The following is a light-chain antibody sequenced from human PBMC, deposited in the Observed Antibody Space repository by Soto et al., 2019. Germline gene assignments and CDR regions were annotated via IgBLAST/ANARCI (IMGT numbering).Light chain of an antibody. CDR3: QQYGTSPRT. J-gene: IGKJ1*01. Sequence: EIVLTQSRCSLSFSPLERSTLSCRASQSVRNNYLAWYQQRPGQAPRLLIYAASSRATGIPDRFSGSGSGTDFTLTISRLEPEDFAVYYCQQYGTSPRTFGQGTKV. V-gene: IGKV3-20*01. CDR1: QSVRNNY. CDR2: AAS.